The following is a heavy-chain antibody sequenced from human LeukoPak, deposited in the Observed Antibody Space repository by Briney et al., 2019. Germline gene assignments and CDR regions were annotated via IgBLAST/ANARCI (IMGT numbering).Heavy chain of an antibody. J-gene: IGHJ4*02. CDR2: IRYDGSNK. Sequence: GGSLRLSCAASGFTFSSYGMHWVRQAPGKGLEWVAVIRYDGSNKYYADSVKGRFTISRDNSKNTLYLQMDSLGAEDTAVYYCVRDTITYDIFTGSPDYWGQGTLVIVSS. D-gene: IGHD3-9*01. V-gene: IGHV3-33*01. CDR3: VRDTITYDIFTGSPDY. CDR1: GFTFSSYG.